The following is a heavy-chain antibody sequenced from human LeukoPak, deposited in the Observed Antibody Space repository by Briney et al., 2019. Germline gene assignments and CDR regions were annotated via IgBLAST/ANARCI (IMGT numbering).Heavy chain of an antibody. CDR3: ARRDGYNSFDY. CDR1: GYSITSSSW. V-gene: IGHV4-28*01. J-gene: IGHJ4*02. CDR2: IYHSGTT. D-gene: IGHD5-24*01. Sequence: PSDTLSLTCAVSGYSITSSSWWGWIRQPPGKGLEWIGYIYHSGTTYYNPSLQSRVTISVDTSKNQFSLKLSSVTAADTAVYYCARRDGYNSFDYWGQGTLVTVSS.